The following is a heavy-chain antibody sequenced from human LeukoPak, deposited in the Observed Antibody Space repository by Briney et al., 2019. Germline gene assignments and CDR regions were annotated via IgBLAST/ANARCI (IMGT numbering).Heavy chain of an antibody. CDR1: GGSFSGYY. D-gene: IGHD1-26*01. Sequence: SETLSLTCAVYGGSFSGYYWGWIRQPPGKGLEWIGEINHSGSTNYNPSLKSRVTISVDTSKNQFSLKLSSVTAADTAVYYCARRGIVGATNDYWGQGTLVTVSS. CDR3: ARRGIVGATNDY. V-gene: IGHV4-34*01. J-gene: IGHJ4*02. CDR2: INHSGST.